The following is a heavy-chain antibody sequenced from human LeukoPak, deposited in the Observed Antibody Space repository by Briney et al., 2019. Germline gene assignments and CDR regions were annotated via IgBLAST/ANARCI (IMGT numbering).Heavy chain of an antibody. CDR2: ISSSSSTI. CDR1: GFTFSSYS. Sequence: PGGSLRLSCAASGFTFSSYSMNWVRQAPGKGLEWVSYISSSSSTIYYADSVKGRFTISRDDAKNSLYLQMNSLRAEDTAVYYCARARVRGAFDIWGQGTMVTVSS. V-gene: IGHV3-48*01. D-gene: IGHD1-1*01. J-gene: IGHJ3*02. CDR3: ARARVRGAFDI.